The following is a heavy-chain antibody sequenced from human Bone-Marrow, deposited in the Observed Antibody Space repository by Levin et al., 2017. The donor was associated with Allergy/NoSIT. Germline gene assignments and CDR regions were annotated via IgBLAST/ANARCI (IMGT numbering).Heavy chain of an antibody. CDR2: ITNSGDNA. CDR3: TKGTLPYCTDGSCYPLDY. J-gene: IGHJ4*02. Sequence: GGSLRLSCAASGFAFSSYAMTWVRQGPGKGPEWVSAITNSGDNAVYADSVKGRFSMSRDNSKNTVYLQMDSLRTEDTAVYYCTKGTLPYCTDGSCYPLDYWGQGTLVTVSS. D-gene: IGHD2-15*01. CDR1: GFAFSSYA. V-gene: IGHV3-23*01.